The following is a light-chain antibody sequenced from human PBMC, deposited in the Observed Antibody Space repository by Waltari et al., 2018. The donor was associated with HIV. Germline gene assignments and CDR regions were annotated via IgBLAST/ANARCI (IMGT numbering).Light chain of an antibody. CDR1: QNVLYSSKNKNY. CDR2: WAS. V-gene: IGKV4-1*01. Sequence: IVMTPSPDSLAVSLGERATINCKSSQNVLYSSKNKNYLSLYQQKPGQPPKLLIYWASTRESGVPDRFSGSGSGTDFTLSISSLQAEDVAVYYCQQNYITPHTFGQGTKLEIK. CDR3: QQNYITPHT. J-gene: IGKJ2*01.